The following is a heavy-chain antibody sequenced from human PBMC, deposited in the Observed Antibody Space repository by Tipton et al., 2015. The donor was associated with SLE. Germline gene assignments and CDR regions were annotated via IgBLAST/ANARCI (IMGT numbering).Heavy chain of an antibody. J-gene: IGHJ5*02. CDR1: GYSITSGYY. CDR3: ARVVFTPQAVTMFFDA. V-gene: IGHV4-38-2*01. D-gene: IGHD3-10*02. CDR2: SHHRGNP. Sequence: TLSLTCAISGYSITSGYYWAWLRQPPGKGLEWIGTSHHRGNPYYNPSLGSRGTISVDTLKNQLSLRLRSVTAADTAVYYCARVVFTPQAVTMFFDAWGRGTLVTVTS.